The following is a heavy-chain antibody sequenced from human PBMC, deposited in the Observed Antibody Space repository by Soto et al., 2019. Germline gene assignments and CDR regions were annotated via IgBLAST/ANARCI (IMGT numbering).Heavy chain of an antibody. CDR3: VRHSGRTFDS. J-gene: IGHJ4*02. CDR2: TSESGNT. CDR1: GDSLSRPNW. D-gene: IGHD5-12*01. Sequence: QEQLQESGPGLVKPSGTLSLTCAVSGDSLSRPNWWSWVRLPPEKGLEWIGETSESGNTKYNPSLKSRLTISVDKSNNHLSLNLNSVTAADTAMYYWVRHSGRTFDSGGQGALVTVSS. V-gene: IGHV4-4*02.